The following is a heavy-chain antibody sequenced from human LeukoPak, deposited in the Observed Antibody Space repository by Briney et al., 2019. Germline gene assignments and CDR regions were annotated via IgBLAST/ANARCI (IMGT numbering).Heavy chain of an antibody. Sequence: GGSLRLSCAASGFTFSSYGMHWVRQAPGKGLEWVAVISYDGSNKYYAGSVKGRFTISRDNSKNTLYLQMNSLRAEDTAVYYCAKEPGSGWYYFDYWGQGTLVTVSS. D-gene: IGHD6-19*01. CDR3: AKEPGSGWYYFDY. CDR2: ISYDGSNK. V-gene: IGHV3-30*18. CDR1: GFTFSSYG. J-gene: IGHJ4*02.